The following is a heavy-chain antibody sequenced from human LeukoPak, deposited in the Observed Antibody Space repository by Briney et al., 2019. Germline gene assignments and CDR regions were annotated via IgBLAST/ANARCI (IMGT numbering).Heavy chain of an antibody. CDR1: GFTFDTYN. CDR3: ARFSEVYYYVDV. CDR2: IRSYSSYI. Sequence: PGGSLRLSCAASGFTFDTYNFNWVRQAPGKGLEWVASIRSYSSYIHYADSVKGGFTISRDDAKKSLYLQMNSLRAEDTAVYFCARFSEVYYYVDVWGTGTTVTVSS. J-gene: IGHJ6*03. D-gene: IGHD2/OR15-2a*01. V-gene: IGHV3-21*01.